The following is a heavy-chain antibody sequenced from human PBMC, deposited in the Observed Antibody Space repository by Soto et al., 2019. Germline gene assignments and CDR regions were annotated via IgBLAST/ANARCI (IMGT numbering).Heavy chain of an antibody. D-gene: IGHD3-22*01. J-gene: IGHJ3*02. CDR3: ARSPLGYYYDSSGYYYVFNAFDI. Sequence: ASVKVSCKASGYTFTSYAVHWVRQAPGQRLEWMGWINAGNGNTKYSQKFQGRVTITRDTSAGTAYMELSSLRSEDTAVYYCARSPLGYYYDSSGYYYVFNAFDIWGQGTMVTVSS. CDR2: INAGNGNT. CDR1: GYTFTSYA. V-gene: IGHV1-3*01.